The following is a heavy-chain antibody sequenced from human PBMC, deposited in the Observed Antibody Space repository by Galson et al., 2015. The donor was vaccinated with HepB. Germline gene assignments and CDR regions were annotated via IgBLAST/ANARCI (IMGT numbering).Heavy chain of an antibody. V-gene: IGHV3-30-3*01. CDR1: GFTFSSYA. CDR2: ISYDGSNK. J-gene: IGHJ6*02. Sequence: SLRLSCAASGFTFSSYAMHWVRQAPGKGLEWVAVISYDGSNKYYADSVKGRFTISRDNSKNTLYLQMNSLRAEDTAVYYCARDFSGNRSSWVHYYYYGMDVWGQGTTVTVSS. D-gene: IGHD6-13*01. CDR3: ARDFSGNRSSWVHYYYYGMDV.